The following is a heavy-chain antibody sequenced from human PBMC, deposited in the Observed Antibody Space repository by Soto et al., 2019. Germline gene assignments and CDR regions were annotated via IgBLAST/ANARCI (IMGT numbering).Heavy chain of an antibody. Sequence: QVHLQEAGPGLVKPSQTLSLTCTVSGGSMTGGGDYWSWIRQHPGQRLEWIGYIHYSGTTYYNPSLKSRSVISVDTSQNQSSLNLRSVTAADTAVYYCARAWTAVTCCANWFDAWGQGTLVTVSA. CDR2: IHYSGTT. V-gene: IGHV4-31*03. CDR1: GGSMTGGGDY. J-gene: IGHJ5*02. CDR3: ARAWTAVTCCANWFDA. D-gene: IGHD4-4*01.